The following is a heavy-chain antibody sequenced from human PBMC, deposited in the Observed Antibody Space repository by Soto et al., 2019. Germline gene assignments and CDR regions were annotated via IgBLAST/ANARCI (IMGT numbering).Heavy chain of an antibody. CDR2: INPNSGGT. CDR1: GYTFTGYY. V-gene: IGHV1-2*02. CDR3: ARAGWGLGVTTY. D-gene: IGHD4-17*01. Sequence: QVQLVQSGAEVKKPGASVKVSCKASGYTFTGYYMHWVRQAPGQGLERMGWINPNSGGTNDAQKFQGRVTMTRDTSISTAYMELSRLRSDDTAVYYCARAGWGLGVTTYWGQGTLVTVSS. J-gene: IGHJ4*02.